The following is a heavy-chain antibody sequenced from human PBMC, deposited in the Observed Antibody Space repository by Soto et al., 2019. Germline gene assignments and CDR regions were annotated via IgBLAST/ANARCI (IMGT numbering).Heavy chain of an antibody. J-gene: IGHJ6*03. CDR1: GFTFSGSA. D-gene: IGHD2-2*01. V-gene: IGHV3-73*01. CDR2: IRSKANSYAT. Sequence: GGSLRLSCAASGFTFSGSAMHWVRQASGKGLEWVGRIRSKANSYATAYAASVKGRFTISRDDSKNTAYLQMNSLKTEDTAVYYCTNQAVVVVPAAMQYYYYMDVWGKGTTVTVSS. CDR3: TNQAVVVVPAAMQYYYYMDV.